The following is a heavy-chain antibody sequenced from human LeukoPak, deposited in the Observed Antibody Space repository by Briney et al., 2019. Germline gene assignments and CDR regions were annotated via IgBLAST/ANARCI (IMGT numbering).Heavy chain of an antibody. CDR2: IYYSGST. CDR3: ARLSGDGYSLDY. CDR1: GGSISNYY. V-gene: IGHV4-59*08. J-gene: IGHJ4*02. D-gene: IGHD5-24*01. Sequence: PSETLSLACTVSGGSISNYYWSWLRQPPGKGLEWIGYIYYSGSTDYNPSLKSRVTISVDTSKNHFSLKLNSVTAADTAVYYCARLSGDGYSLDYWGQGTLVTVSS.